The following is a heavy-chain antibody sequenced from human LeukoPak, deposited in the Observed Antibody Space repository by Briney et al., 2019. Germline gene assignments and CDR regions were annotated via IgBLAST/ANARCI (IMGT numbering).Heavy chain of an antibody. CDR2: IFHTGTT. Sequence: PSETLSLTCTVSGGSISSHAWSWIRQAPGTGPEWIAYIFHTGTTNHNPSLKSRVTISLDTSKNQFSLKLRSVTAADTAVYYCAREADYTTSPGFDWFDPWGQGTLVTVSS. CDR1: GGSISSHA. D-gene: IGHD4-11*01. J-gene: IGHJ5*02. V-gene: IGHV4-59*11. CDR3: AREADYTTSPGFDWFDP.